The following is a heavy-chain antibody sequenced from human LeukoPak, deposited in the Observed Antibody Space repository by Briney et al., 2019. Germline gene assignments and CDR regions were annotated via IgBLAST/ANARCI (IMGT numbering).Heavy chain of an antibody. Sequence: PGGSLRLSCAASGFTFSGNWMHWVRQAPGKGLVWVSRLDSDASITNYADSVKGRFTISRDNAKNSLYLQMNSLRAEDTAVYYCARDSSSWRPLDYWGQGTLVTVSS. J-gene: IGHJ4*02. CDR3: ARDSSSWRPLDY. CDR2: LDSDASIT. D-gene: IGHD6-13*01. CDR1: GFTFSGNW. V-gene: IGHV3-74*01.